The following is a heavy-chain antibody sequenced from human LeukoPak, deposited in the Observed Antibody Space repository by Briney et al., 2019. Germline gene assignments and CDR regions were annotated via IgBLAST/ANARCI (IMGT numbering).Heavy chain of an antibody. CDR2: IFPGDANS. D-gene: IGHD3-16*01. J-gene: IGHJ4*02. Sequence: GEALKISCRGSGYGITSYWLVGGRQLPGRGLGWMGVIFPGDANSRYRTSFQGQATISADNSINTACLQWSSPKDSATAMYYCASRAHSGAKITLDCWGQGTLVTVSS. CDR3: ASRAHSGAKITLDC. V-gene: IGHV5-51*01. CDR1: GYGITSYW.